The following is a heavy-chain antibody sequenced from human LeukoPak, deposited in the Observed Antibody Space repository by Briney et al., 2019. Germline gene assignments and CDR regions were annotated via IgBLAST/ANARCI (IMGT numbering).Heavy chain of an antibody. CDR2: IIPIFGTA. CDR1: GGTFRSYA. J-gene: IGHJ3*02. Sequence: GASVKVSCQPSGGTFRSYAIIWVRQAPGQGLEWMGGIIPIFGTANYAHKFQGRVTITADESTSTAYMELSSLRSEDTAVYYCARGGAGYCSGGSCYEPYAFDIWGQGTMVTVSS. D-gene: IGHD2-15*01. V-gene: IGHV1-69*13. CDR3: ARGGAGYCSGGSCYEPYAFDI.